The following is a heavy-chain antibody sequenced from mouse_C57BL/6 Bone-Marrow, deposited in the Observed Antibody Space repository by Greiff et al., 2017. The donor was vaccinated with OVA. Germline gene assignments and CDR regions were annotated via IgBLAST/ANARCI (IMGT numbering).Heavy chain of an antibody. V-gene: IGHV1-69*01. D-gene: IGHD2-12*01. CDR1: GYTFTSYW. Sequence: QVQLQQPGAELVMPGASVKLSCKASGYTFTSYWMHWVKQRPGQGLEWIGEIDPSDSYTNYNQKFKGKSTLTVDKSSSTAYMQLSSLTSEDSAVYYCARGGYYSPWFAYWGQGTLVTVSA. CDR2: IDPSDSYT. J-gene: IGHJ3*01. CDR3: ARGGYYSPWFAY.